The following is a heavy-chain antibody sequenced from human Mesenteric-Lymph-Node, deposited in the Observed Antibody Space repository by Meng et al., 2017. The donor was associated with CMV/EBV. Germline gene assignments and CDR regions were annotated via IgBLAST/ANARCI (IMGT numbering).Heavy chain of an antibody. J-gene: IGHJ4*02. CDR2: ISGSGGST. D-gene: IGHD2-2*02. CDR3: AKAYCDNNSCYNRLGC. CDR1: GFTFGNYA. V-gene: IGHV3-23*01. Sequence: GGSLRLSCTGSGFTFGNYAMYWVRQAPGKGLEWVSAISGSGGSTYYADSVKGRFTISRDNSKNTLYLQMNSLRAEDTAVYYCAKAYCDNNSCYNRLGCWGQGTLVTVSS.